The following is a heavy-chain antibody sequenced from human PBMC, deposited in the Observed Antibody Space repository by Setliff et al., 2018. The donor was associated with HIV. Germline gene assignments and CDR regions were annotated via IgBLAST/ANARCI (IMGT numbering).Heavy chain of an antibody. Sequence: PGGSLRLSCAASGFTFSTYGMYWVRQAPGKGLEWVAYISSSSSTISYAGSVKGRFAISRDNAKNSLYLQINSLRAEDTAVYYCARDLGGYCSGGGCYDWGQGTLVTVSS. CDR1: GFTFSTYG. J-gene: IGHJ4*02. CDR3: ARDLGGYCSGGGCYD. V-gene: IGHV3-48*01. CDR2: ISSSSSTI. D-gene: IGHD2-15*01.